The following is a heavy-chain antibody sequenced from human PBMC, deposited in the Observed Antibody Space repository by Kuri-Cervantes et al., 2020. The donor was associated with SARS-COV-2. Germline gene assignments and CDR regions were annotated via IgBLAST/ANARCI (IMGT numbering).Heavy chain of an antibody. J-gene: IGHJ4*02. CDR1: GYTFTGYY. CDR2: INPNSGGT. Sequence: APVKVSCKASGYTFTGYYMHWVRQAPGQGLEWMGWINPNSGGTNYAQKFQGRVTMTRDTSINTAYMELSRLRSDDTAVYYCARVGFGDYEIDYWGQGTLVTVSS. D-gene: IGHD4-17*01. CDR3: ARVGFGDYEIDY. V-gene: IGHV1-2*02.